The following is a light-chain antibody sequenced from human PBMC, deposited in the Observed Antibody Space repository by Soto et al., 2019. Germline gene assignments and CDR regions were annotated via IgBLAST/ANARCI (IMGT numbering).Light chain of an antibody. J-gene: IGLJ3*02. CDR2: GNS. V-gene: IGLV1-40*01. Sequence: QSVLTQPPSVSGAPGQRVTISCTGSSSNIGAGYDVHWYQQLPGTAPKLLIYGNSNRPSGVPDRFSGSKSGTSASLAITGLQAEDDADYYCQSYDRSLSGLVFGGGTKRTVL. CDR1: SSNIGAGYD. CDR3: QSYDRSLSGLV.